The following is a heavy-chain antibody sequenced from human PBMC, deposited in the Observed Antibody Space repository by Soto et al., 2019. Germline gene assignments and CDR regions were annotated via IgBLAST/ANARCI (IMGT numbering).Heavy chain of an antibody. J-gene: IGHJ6*02. D-gene: IGHD3-22*01. V-gene: IGHV3-23*01. Sequence: PGGSLRLSCAASGFTFSSYAMSWVRQAPGKGLEWVSAISGSGGSTYYADSVKGRFTISRDNPKNTLYLQMNSLRAEDTAVYYCAKDRKGVIVVRYWNYYYYGTDVWGQGTTVTVSS. CDR2: ISGSGGST. CDR3: AKDRKGVIVVRYWNYYYYGTDV. CDR1: GFTFSSYA.